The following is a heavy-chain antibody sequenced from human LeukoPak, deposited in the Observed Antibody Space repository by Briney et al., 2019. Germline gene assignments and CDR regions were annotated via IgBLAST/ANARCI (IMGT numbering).Heavy chain of an antibody. CDR2: ISGGGGTT. Sequence: GGSLRLSCAAPGFTFSSHALSWVRQAPGKGLEWVSVISGGGGTTHYTDSVKGRFIISRDNSKNTLYLQMNNLRVEDTAVYYCAKDRNYYDYSSGYYDYWGEGTLVTVSS. CDR3: AKDRNYYDYSSGYYDY. D-gene: IGHD3-22*01. CDR1: GFTFSSHA. J-gene: IGHJ4*02. V-gene: IGHV3-23*01.